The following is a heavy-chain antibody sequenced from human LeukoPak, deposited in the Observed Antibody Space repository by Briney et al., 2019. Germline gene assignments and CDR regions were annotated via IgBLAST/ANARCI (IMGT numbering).Heavy chain of an antibody. Sequence: GGSLRLSCAASGFTFSDYYMSWIRQAPGKGLEGVSYISGSSSSTNYADAVKGRFTISRDNAKNSLYLQMNSLRAEDTAVYYCARDQGENYDSSGYYPYWGQGTLVTVSS. D-gene: IGHD3-22*01. CDR1: GFTFSDYY. V-gene: IGHV3-11*06. CDR2: ISGSSSST. J-gene: IGHJ4*02. CDR3: ARDQGENYDSSGYYPY.